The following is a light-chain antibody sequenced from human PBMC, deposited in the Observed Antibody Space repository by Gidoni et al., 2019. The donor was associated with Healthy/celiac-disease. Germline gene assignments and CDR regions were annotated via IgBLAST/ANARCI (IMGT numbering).Light chain of an antibody. CDR1: QSVSSY. V-gene: IGKV3-11*01. J-gene: IGKJ2*01. Sequence: EILLTQSPATLSLSPGERATLSGRSSQSVSSYLAWYQQKPGQAPRLLIYEASNRATGIPARFSGSGSGTDFTLTISSLEPEDFAVYYCQQRSNWPYTFGQXTKLEIK. CDR2: EAS. CDR3: QQRSNWPYT.